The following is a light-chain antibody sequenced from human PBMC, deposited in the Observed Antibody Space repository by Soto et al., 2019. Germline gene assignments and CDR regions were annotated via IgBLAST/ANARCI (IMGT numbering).Light chain of an antibody. CDR1: SGDVGSYNL. J-gene: IGLJ2*01. Sequence: QSALTQPASVSGSPGQSITLSCTGTSGDVGSYNLVSWYQRHPGKAPKLMIYEVSKRPSGVSDRFSGSKSGNTASLTISGLQPEDEADYYCCSYAGGDNGIFGGGTKLTVL. CDR2: EVS. V-gene: IGLV2-23*02. CDR3: CSYAGGDNGI.